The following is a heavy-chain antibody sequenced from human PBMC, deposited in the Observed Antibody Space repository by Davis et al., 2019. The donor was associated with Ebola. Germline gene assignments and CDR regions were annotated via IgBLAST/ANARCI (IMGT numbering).Heavy chain of an antibody. J-gene: IGHJ4*02. CDR2: IIPIFGTA. D-gene: IGHD2-15*01. V-gene: IGHV1-69*13. CDR1: GYTFTSYG. Sequence: SVKVSCKASGYTFTSYGISWVRQAPGQGLEWMGGIIPIFGTANYAQKFQGRVTITADESTSTAYMELSSLRSEDTAVYYCARGGGFVGYCSGGSCYSSATAYYFDYWGQGTLVTVSS. CDR3: ARGGGFVGYCSGGSCYSSATAYYFDY.